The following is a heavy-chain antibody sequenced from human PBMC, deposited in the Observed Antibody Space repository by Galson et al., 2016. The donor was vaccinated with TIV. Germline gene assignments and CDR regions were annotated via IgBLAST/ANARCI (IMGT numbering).Heavy chain of an antibody. CDR3: ARRYFDL. CDR1: GFTFSDYW. CDR2: IKQDGSEK. J-gene: IGHJ2*01. Sequence: SLRLSCAASGFTFSDYWMHWVRQAPGKGLEWVANIKQDGSEKYYVDSVKGRFIISRANTKNSLYLQMNSLRAEDTAVYYCARRYFDLWARGTLVTVSS. V-gene: IGHV3-7*03.